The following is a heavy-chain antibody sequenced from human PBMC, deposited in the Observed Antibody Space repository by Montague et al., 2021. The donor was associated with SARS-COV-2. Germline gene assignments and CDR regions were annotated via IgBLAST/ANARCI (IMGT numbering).Heavy chain of an antibody. Sequence: SETLSLTCTVSGGSVSSSPYYWGWIRQPPGRGLEWVGNISYSGRTYFNPSLKSRLTISVDSSKNQFSLRLSSVTAADTAVYYCASSYYYGSGSYVDNYYMDDWGKGTTVTVSS. CDR3: ASSYYYGSGSYVDNYYMDD. V-gene: IGHV4-39*07. CDR1: GGSVSSSPYY. J-gene: IGHJ6*03. CDR2: ISYSGRT. D-gene: IGHD3-10*01.